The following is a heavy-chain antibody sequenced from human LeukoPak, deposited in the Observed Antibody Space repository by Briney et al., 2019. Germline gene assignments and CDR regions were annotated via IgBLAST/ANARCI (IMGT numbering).Heavy chain of an antibody. CDR3: AKEGEPFRGYLDV. CDR1: GFAFSRVG. J-gene: IGHJ6*03. Sequence: HPGTSLRLSCVGSGFAFSRVGMQWVRQAPGKGLEWVAVIHNDGTMGQYADTVQGRFNISKDNSQDTLYLQMNSLRDDDTAVYYCAKEGEPFRGYLDVWVEGTTVIVSS. D-gene: IGHD1-14*01. V-gene: IGHV3-33*03. CDR2: IHNDGTMG.